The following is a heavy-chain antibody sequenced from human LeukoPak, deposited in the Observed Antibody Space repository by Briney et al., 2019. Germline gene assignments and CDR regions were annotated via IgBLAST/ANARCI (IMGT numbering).Heavy chain of an antibody. D-gene: IGHD3-22*01. CDR3: ARRTYYYDSSGLDY. V-gene: IGHV3-11*01. J-gene: IGHJ4*02. Sequence: PGGSLRLSCAASGFTFSDYYMSWIRQAPGEGLEWVSYISSSGSTIYYADSVKGRFTISRDNAKNSLYLQMNSLRAEDTAVYYCARRTYYYDSSGLDYWGQGTLVTVSS. CDR2: ISSSGSTI. CDR1: GFTFSDYY.